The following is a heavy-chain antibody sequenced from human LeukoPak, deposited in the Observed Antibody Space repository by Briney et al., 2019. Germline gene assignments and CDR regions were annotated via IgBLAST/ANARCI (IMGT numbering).Heavy chain of an antibody. CDR3: ARMGRPVPAAMLPSSHFDY. J-gene: IGHJ4*02. CDR1: GGSLSGYY. CDR2: INHSGST. D-gene: IGHD2-2*01. V-gene: IGHV4-34*01. Sequence: SETLSLTCAVYGGSLSGYYWSWIRQPPGKGLEWIGEINHSGSTNYNPSLKSRVTISVDTSKNQFSLKLSSVTAADTAVYYCARMGRPVPAAMLPSSHFDYWGQGTLVTVSS.